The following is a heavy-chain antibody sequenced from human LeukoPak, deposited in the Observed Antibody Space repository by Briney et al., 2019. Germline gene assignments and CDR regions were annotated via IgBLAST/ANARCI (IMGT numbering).Heavy chain of an antibody. Sequence: ASVKVSCKASGYTFTSYDINWVRQATGQGLEWMGWMNPNSGNTGYAQKFQGRVNMTRNTSISTAYMELSSLRSEDTAVYYCAMGYDFWSGYNDWGQGTLVTVSS. CDR1: GYTFTSYD. J-gene: IGHJ4*02. CDR2: MNPNSGNT. V-gene: IGHV1-8*01. D-gene: IGHD3-3*01. CDR3: AMGYDFWSGYND.